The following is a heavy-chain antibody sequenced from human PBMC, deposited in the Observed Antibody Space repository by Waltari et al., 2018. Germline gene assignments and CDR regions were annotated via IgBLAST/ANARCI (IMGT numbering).Heavy chain of an antibody. J-gene: IGHJ4*02. V-gene: IGHV1-69*12. Sequence: QVQLVQSGAEVKKPGSSVKVSCKASGGTFSSYAISWVRQAPGQGLEWMGGIIPIFGTANYAQKFQGRVTITADESTDTAYMELSGLRSEDTALYYCARAIAAAGGGYLSFDYWGQGTLVTVSS. CDR1: GGTFSSYA. CDR3: ARAIAAAGGGYLSFDY. D-gene: IGHD6-13*01. CDR2: IIPIFGTA.